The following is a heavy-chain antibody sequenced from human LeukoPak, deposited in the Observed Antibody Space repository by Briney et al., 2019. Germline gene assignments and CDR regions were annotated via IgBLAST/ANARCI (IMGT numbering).Heavy chain of an antibody. CDR1: GCSFSSYA. Sequence: GGSLTLSCPPSGCSFSSYAMSWLRQAPGKGREGVAAMSSSDEGRYYASSVSGRFTIPRDTSRSTLYLQMNGLRADDAAVYYCAKAPVTSWRGVFCYPFDYWGQGTLVTVSS. J-gene: IGHJ4*02. V-gene: IGHV3-23*01. CDR3: AKAPVTSWRGVFCYPFDY. D-gene: IGHD3-3*01. CDR2: MSSSDEGR.